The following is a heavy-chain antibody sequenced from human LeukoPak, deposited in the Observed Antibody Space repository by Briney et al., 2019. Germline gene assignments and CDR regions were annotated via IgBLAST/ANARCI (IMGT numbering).Heavy chain of an antibody. D-gene: IGHD5-12*01. CDR2: ISGSGVST. V-gene: IGHV3-23*01. CDR1: GFTFSSYG. Sequence: GGSLRLSCAASGFTFSSYGMSWVRQAPGKGLEWVSGISGSGVSTYYADSVKGRFTISRDNSKNTLYLQMNSLRAEDTAVYYCAKTAPYSGYDYGPFDYWGQGTLVTVSS. CDR3: AKTAPYSGYDYGPFDY. J-gene: IGHJ4*02.